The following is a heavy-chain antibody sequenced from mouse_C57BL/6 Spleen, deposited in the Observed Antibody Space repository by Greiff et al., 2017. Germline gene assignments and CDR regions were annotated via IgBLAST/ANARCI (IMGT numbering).Heavy chain of an antibody. CDR3: GGLDY. J-gene: IGHJ2*01. V-gene: IGHV1-59*01. CDR1: GYTFTSYW. Sequence: QVQLKQPGAELVRPGTSVKLSCKASGYTFTSYWMHWVKQRPGQGLEWIGVIDPSDSYTNYNQKFKGKATLTVDTSSSTAYMQRSSLTSEDSAVYYCGGLDYWGQGTTLTVSS. CDR2: IDPSDSYT.